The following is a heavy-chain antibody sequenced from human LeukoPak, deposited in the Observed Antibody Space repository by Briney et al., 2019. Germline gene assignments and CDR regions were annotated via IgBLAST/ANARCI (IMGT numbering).Heavy chain of an antibody. CDR2: INWNGGST. D-gene: IGHD6-6*01. Sequence: GGSLRLSCAASGFTFDDYDMSWVRQAPGKGLEWVSGINWNGGSTGYADSVKGRFTISRDNAKNSLYLQMHSLRAEDTALYYCARDALVAARLGWFDPWGQGTLVTVSS. CDR1: GFTFDDYD. CDR3: ARDALVAARLGWFDP. J-gene: IGHJ5*02. V-gene: IGHV3-20*04.